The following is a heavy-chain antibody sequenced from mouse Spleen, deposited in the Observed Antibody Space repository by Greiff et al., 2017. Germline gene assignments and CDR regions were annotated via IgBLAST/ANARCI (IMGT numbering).Heavy chain of an antibody. CDR3: ASRMEGNYGFAY. CDR1: GYTFTDYY. Sequence: VQLQQSGPVLVKPGASVKMSCKASGYTFTDYYMNWVKQSHGKSLEWIGVINPYNGGTSYNQKFKGKATLTVDKSSSTAYMELNSLTSEDSAVYYCASRMEGNYGFAYWGQGTLVTVSA. V-gene: IGHV1-19*01. D-gene: IGHD2-1*01. J-gene: IGHJ3*01. CDR2: INPYNGGT.